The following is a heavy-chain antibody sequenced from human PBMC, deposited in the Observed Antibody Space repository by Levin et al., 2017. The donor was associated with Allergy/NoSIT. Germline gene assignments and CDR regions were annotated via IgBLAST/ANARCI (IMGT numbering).Heavy chain of an antibody. CDR1: GGSFSGYY. V-gene: IGHV4-34*01. CDR2: INHRGST. Sequence: SETLSLTCAVYGGSFSGYYWSWIRQPPGKGLEWIGEINHRGSTNYNPSLKSRVTILVDTSRNQFSLKLSSVTAADTAVYYCARERTARNYILIAAAGPGYFQHWGQGTLVTVSS. D-gene: IGHD6-13*01. J-gene: IGHJ1*01. CDR3: ARERTARNYILIAAAGPGYFQH.